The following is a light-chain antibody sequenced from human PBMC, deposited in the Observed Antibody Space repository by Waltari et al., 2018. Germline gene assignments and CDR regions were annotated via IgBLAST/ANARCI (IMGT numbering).Light chain of an antibody. Sequence: VLTQSPGTLSLSPGERATLSCRASQSVIYNFLAWYQQKLGQAPRLLIYATSSRAAGVPDRFIGSGSGTDFNLTISRLAPEDFALYYCQQYGSSRWTFGQGTRVEIK. CDR2: ATS. CDR1: QSVIYNF. V-gene: IGKV3-20*01. J-gene: IGKJ1*01. CDR3: QQYGSSRWT.